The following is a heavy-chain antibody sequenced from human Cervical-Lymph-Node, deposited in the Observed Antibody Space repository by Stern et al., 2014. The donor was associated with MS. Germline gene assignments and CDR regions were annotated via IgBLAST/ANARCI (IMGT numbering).Heavy chain of an antibody. J-gene: IGHJ4*02. CDR2: ISHDGTDK. V-gene: IGHV3-30*18. CDR1: GFTLSSYA. D-gene: IGHD1/OR15-1a*01. CDR3: AKDLEATGTGGRIGFDF. Sequence: QVQLVESGGGVVQSGRSLRLSCEASGFTLSSYAMNWVRQAPGKGLQWVAVISHDGTDKYYADSVKGRFTISRDNSKNTLYLQMTSLTAEDTAVYYCAKDLEATGTGGRIGFDFWGQGTLVTVSS.